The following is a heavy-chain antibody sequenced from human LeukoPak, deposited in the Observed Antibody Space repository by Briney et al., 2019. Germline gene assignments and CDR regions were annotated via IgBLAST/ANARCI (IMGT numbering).Heavy chain of an antibody. J-gene: IGHJ4*02. D-gene: IGHD1-1*01. Sequence: SETLSLTCTVSGDSIICYYWSWIRQPPGKGLEWIGYIHYSGSTNYNPSLQSRVTISVDTSRSHFSLKLSSATAADTAVYYCARGERLGPDFWGQGTLVTVSS. CDR2: IHYSGST. V-gene: IGHV4-59*01. CDR1: GDSIICYY. CDR3: ARGERLGPDF.